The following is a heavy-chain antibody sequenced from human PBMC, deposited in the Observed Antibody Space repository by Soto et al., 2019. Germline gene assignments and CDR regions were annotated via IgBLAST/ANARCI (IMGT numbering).Heavy chain of an antibody. CDR3: TLVVVVAASEYFQH. CDR1: GFTFSNAW. J-gene: IGHJ1*01. D-gene: IGHD2-15*01. CDR2: IKSKTDGGTT. V-gene: IGHV3-15*01. Sequence: EVQLVESGGGLVKPGGSLRLSCAASGFTFSNAWMSWVRQAPGKGLEWVGRIKSKTDGGTTDYAAPVKGRFTISRDDSKNTRYLQMNSLKTEDTAVYYCTLVVVVAASEYFQHWGQGTLVTVSS.